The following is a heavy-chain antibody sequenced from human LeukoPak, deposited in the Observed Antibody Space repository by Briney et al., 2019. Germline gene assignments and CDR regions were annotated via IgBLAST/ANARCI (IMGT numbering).Heavy chain of an antibody. J-gene: IGHJ4*02. Sequence: SGPTLVNPTQTLTLTCTFSGFSLSTSGMCVTWIRQPPGKALEWLALIDWDDDKYYNTSLKTRLTISKDTSKNRVVLTMTNMDPVDTATYYCARILVGGYGDYLGPLDYWGQGTLVTVSS. V-gene: IGHV2-70*01. CDR1: GFSLSTSGMC. D-gene: IGHD4-17*01. CDR3: ARILVGGYGDYLGPLDY. CDR2: IDWDDDK.